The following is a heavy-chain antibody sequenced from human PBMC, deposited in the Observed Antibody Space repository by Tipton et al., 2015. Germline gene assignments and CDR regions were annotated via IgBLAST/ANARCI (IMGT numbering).Heavy chain of an antibody. CDR3: ARDLAAETTDAFDI. D-gene: IGHD6-13*01. CDR1: GYTFSSYG. V-gene: IGHV1-18*01. CDR2: ISAYNGNT. Sequence: QLVQSGAEVKKPGASVKVSCKASGYTFSSYGISWVRQAPGQGLEWMGWISAYNGNTNYAQKLQGRVTMTTDTSTSTAYMELRSLRFDDTAVYYCARDLAAETTDAFDIWGQGTIVTVSS. J-gene: IGHJ3*02.